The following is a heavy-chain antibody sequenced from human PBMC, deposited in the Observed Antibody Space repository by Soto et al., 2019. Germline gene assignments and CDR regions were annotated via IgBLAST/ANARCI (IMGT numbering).Heavy chain of an antibody. CDR3: AKAQTTVTPLGRYYYYYMDV. CDR2: ISGSGGST. J-gene: IGHJ6*03. V-gene: IGHV3-23*01. CDR1: GFTFSSYA. Sequence: EVQLLESGGGLVQPGGSLRLSCAASGFTFSSYAMSWVRQAPGKGLEWVSAISGSGGSTYYADSVKGRFTISRDNSKNTLYLQMNSLRAEDTAVYYCAKAQTTVTPLGRYYYYYMDVWGKGTTVTVSS. D-gene: IGHD4-17*01.